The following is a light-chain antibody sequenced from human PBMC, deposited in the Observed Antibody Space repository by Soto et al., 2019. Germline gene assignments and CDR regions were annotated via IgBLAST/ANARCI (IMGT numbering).Light chain of an antibody. CDR2: AAS. V-gene: IGKV1-39*01. J-gene: IGKJ3*01. CDR3: QQSYSTLFS. CDR1: QTVIRY. Sequence: DIQMTQSPSSLSASVGDRVTITCRASQTVIRYLNWYQQKPGRAPNLLIYAASSLQSGVPSRFSASGSGTEFTLTISSLQPEDFAAYYCQQSYSTLFSFGHRTKVEIK.